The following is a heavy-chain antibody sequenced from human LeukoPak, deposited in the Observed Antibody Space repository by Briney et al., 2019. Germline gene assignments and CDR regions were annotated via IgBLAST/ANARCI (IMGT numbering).Heavy chain of an antibody. D-gene: IGHD5-18*01. CDR2: IRYDGSNN. Sequence: GGSLRLSCAASGFTFSSYGMHWVRQAPGKGLEWVAFIRYDGSNNYYADSVKGRFTISRDNSKNTLYLQMNSLRAEDTAVYYCARGGPTAMDYWGQGTLVTVSS. V-gene: IGHV3-30*02. J-gene: IGHJ4*02. CDR3: ARGGPTAMDY. CDR1: GFTFSSYG.